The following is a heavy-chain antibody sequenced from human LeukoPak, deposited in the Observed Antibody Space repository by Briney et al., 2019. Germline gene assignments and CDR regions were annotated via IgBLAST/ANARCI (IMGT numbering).Heavy chain of an antibody. Sequence: GGSLRLSCTASGFTFSSYAMSWVRQAPGKGLEWLAVISYDGSNEYYADSVKGRFTISRDNSKNTLYLQMNSLLTEDTAVYYCARLPLTRATFYYYYYMDVWGKGTTVTVSS. J-gene: IGHJ6*03. CDR3: ARLPLTRATFYYYYYMDV. CDR2: ISYDGSNE. V-gene: IGHV3-30*04. CDR1: GFTFSSYA. D-gene: IGHD4-11*01.